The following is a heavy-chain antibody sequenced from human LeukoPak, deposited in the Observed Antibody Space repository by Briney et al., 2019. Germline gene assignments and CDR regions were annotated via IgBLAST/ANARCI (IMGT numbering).Heavy chain of an antibody. D-gene: IGHD2-8*01. J-gene: IGHJ5*02. Sequence: PGGSLRLSCAASGFSLRSSEMNWVRQAPAKGPEWVAHINSADNVEYYTDSVRGRFTMSRDNAKDLLYLHLNSLRDEDTAAYYCARDTVNGPFVISLDLWGQGVLVTVSS. CDR1: GFSLRSSE. CDR3: ARDTVNGPFVISLDL. CDR2: INSADNVE. V-gene: IGHV3-48*03.